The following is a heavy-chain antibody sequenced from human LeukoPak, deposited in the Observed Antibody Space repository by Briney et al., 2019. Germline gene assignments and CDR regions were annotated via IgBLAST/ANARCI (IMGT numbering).Heavy chain of an antibody. CDR3: ATRPLMYYYDSSGPHYYYYGMDV. J-gene: IGHJ6*02. D-gene: IGHD3-22*01. Sequence: GSSVKVSCKASGGTFSSYAISWVRQAPGQGLEWMGGIIPLFGTANYAQKFQGRVTITADESTSTAYMELSSLRSEDTAVYYCATRPLMYYYDSSGPHYYYYGMDVWGQGTTVTVSS. CDR2: IIPLFGTA. V-gene: IGHV1-69*01. CDR1: GGTFSSYA.